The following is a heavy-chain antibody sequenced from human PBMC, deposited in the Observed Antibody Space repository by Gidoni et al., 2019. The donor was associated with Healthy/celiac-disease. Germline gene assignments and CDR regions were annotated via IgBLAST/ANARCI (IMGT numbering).Heavy chain of an antibody. CDR2: ISGSGGST. Sequence: EVQLLESGGGLVQPGGSLRLSCAASGFTFSSYAMSWARQAPGKGLEWVSAISGSGGSTYYADAVKGRFTISRDNSKNTLYLQMNSLRAEDTAVYYCARRDSSSWFSFDYWGQGTLVTVSS. CDR3: ARRDSSSWFSFDY. J-gene: IGHJ4*02. CDR1: GFTFSSYA. D-gene: IGHD6-13*01. V-gene: IGHV3-23*01.